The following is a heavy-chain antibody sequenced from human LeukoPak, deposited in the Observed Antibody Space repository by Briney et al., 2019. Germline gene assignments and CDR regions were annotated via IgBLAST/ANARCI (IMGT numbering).Heavy chain of an antibody. J-gene: IGHJ6*02. D-gene: IGHD5-18*01. V-gene: IGHV3-23*01. CDR1: GFTFSSYA. Sequence: PGGSLRPSCAASGFTFSSYAMSWVRQAPGKGLEWVSAIGGSGGSTYYADSVKGRFTISRDYSKNTLYLQMNSLRAEDTAVYYCARGAPWIQLWLGHRYGMDVWGQGTTVTVSS. CDR3: ARGAPWIQLWLGHRYGMDV. CDR2: IGGSGGST.